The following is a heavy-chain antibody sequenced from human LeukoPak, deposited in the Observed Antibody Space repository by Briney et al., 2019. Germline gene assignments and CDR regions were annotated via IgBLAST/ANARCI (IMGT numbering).Heavy chain of an antibody. CDR2: IYYSGST. CDR3: ARVGYFAIRGVPVTY. CDR1: GGYICSYY. Sequence: SATLSVSWSVSGGYICSYYWSSLRQPPGTGLGWCGYIYYSGSTNYNPSLKSRVTISVDTSKNQFSLKLSSVTAADTAVYYCARVGYFAIRGVPVTYWGQGTLVTVSS. D-gene: IGHD3-10*01. J-gene: IGHJ4*02. V-gene: IGHV4-59*01.